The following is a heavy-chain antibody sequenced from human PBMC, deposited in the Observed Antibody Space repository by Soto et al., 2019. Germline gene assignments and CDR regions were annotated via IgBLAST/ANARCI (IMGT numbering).Heavy chain of an antibody. CDR1: GGTFNTYA. CDR3: AWEVYVHTPAFVS. D-gene: IGHD3-16*01. CDR2: ISPMFGAA. Sequence: QVQLVQSGAEMKKPGSSVKVSCQSSGGTFNTYAMNWVRQAPGQGPEWMGDISPMFGAANYAPKLQGRVTITAVESVGNSYMQLCSLTSDGSAVYFCAWEVYVHTPAFVSWGQGTLVTVSS. J-gene: IGHJ4*02. V-gene: IGHV1-69*19.